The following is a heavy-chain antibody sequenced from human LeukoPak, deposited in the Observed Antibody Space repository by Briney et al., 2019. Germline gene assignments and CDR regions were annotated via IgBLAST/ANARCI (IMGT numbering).Heavy chain of an antibody. CDR1: GYTFTSYY. Sequence: ASVKVSCKASGYTFTSYYMHWVRQAPGQGLEWMGIINPSGGSTSYAQKFQGRVTMTRDTSTSTVYMELSSLRSEDTAVYYCASAGYCSGGSCYSFDYWGQGTLVTVSS. D-gene: IGHD2-15*01. CDR2: INPSGGST. V-gene: IGHV1-46*01. J-gene: IGHJ4*02. CDR3: ASAGYCSGGSCYSFDY.